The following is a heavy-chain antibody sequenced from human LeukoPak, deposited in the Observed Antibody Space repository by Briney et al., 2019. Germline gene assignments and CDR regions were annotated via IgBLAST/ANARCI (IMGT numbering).Heavy chain of an antibody. Sequence: GESLKISCKGSGYSFTSYWIGWVRQMPGKGLEWMGIIYPGDSDTRYSPSFQGQVTISADKSISTAYLQWSSLKASDTAMYYCARHKTSPDYDFWSDYWGQGTLVTVSS. D-gene: IGHD3-3*01. J-gene: IGHJ4*02. CDR2: IYPGDSDT. CDR3: ARHKTSPDYDFWSDY. CDR1: GYSFTSYW. V-gene: IGHV5-51*01.